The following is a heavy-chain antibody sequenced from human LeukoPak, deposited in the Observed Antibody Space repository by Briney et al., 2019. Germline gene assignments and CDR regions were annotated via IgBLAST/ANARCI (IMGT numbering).Heavy chain of an antibody. Sequence: GGSLRLSCAASGFTFSTYDMHWVRQGAGKGLEGVSAVGTAGDTYYSGSVKGRFTISRENAKNSLFLQMNSLRAGDTAVYYCARSHLYYGSGIDYWGQGTLVTVSS. CDR1: GFTFSTYD. CDR2: VGTAGDT. J-gene: IGHJ4*02. D-gene: IGHD3-10*01. CDR3: ARSHLYYGSGIDY. V-gene: IGHV3-13*01.